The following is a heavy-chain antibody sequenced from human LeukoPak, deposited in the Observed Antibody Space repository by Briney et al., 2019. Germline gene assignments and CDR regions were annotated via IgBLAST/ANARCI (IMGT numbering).Heavy chain of an antibody. V-gene: IGHV1-69*13. Sequence: SVKVSCKASGGTFSSYAISWVRQAPGQGLEWMGGIIPIFGTANYAQKFQGRVTVTADESTSTAYMELSSLRSEDTAVYYCARAHTYYYDSSGYPTSLFDYWGQGTLVTVSS. D-gene: IGHD3-22*01. CDR1: GGTFSSYA. CDR3: ARAHTYYYDSSGYPTSLFDY. CDR2: IIPIFGTA. J-gene: IGHJ4*02.